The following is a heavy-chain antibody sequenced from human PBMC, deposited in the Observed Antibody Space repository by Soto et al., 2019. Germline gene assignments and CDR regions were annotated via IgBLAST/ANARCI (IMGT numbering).Heavy chain of an antibody. J-gene: IGHJ6*02. Sequence: QVQLVQSGAEVKKPGSSVKVSCKASGGTFSTHAISWVRQAPGQGLEWLGGIIPTLGTPNYAQKFQGRVTVTEDEYTSTAYMELSRLKSEDTAVYYCARAAFRSGYYGYYYGMDVWGQGTAVNV. CDR3: ARAAFRSGYYGYYYGMDV. V-gene: IGHV1-69*01. CDR1: GGTFSTHA. CDR2: IIPTLGTP. D-gene: IGHD3-3*01.